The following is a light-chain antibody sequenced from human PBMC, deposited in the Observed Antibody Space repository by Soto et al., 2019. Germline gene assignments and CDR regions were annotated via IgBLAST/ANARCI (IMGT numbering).Light chain of an antibody. Sequence: QSALTQPASVSGSPGQSITLSCTGTSSDVGSYNLVSWYQQHPGKAPKLVISEGGKRPSGVSNRFSGSKSGNTASLTISGLQAEDEADYYCCSFAGGSTYVFGTGTKVTVL. CDR3: CSFAGGSTYV. CDR1: SSDVGSYNL. V-gene: IGLV2-23*01. J-gene: IGLJ1*01. CDR2: EGG.